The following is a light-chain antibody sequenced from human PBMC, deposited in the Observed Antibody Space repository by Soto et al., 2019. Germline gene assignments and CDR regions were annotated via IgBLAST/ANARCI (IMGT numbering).Light chain of an antibody. CDR3: QQYGSSPRT. J-gene: IGKJ1*01. V-gene: IGKV3-20*01. CDR1: QRLLHSHGYNY. Sequence: EIVMTQIQIALPVTPGWACSISCRSSQRLLHSHGYNYMDWYVQKPGQAPRLLIYGASSRATGIADRFSGSGSGTDFTLTISRLEPEDFAVYYCQQYGSSPRTFGQGTKVDI. CDR2: GAS.